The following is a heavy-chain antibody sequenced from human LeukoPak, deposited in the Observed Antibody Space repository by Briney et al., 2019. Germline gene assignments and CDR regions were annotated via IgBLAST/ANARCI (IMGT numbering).Heavy chain of an antibody. V-gene: IGHV1-2*02. CDR2: FSPKTGGS. D-gene: IGHD1-26*01. J-gene: IGHJ4*02. CDR3: VRDSGGSYYYPSDY. Sequence: ASVKVSCKTSGYTFIGHYMHWVRQAPGHGLEWMGWFSPKTGGSHFAQKFRGRVAMTTDTSISTAYLELSSLRSDDTAVYYCVRDSGGSYYYPSDYWGQGALVTVSS. CDR1: GYTFIGHY.